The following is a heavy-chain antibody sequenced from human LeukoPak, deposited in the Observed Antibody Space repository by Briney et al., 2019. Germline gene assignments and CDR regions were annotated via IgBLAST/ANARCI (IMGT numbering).Heavy chain of an antibody. CDR1: GYSISSGYY. CDR2: IYHSGST. Sequence: SETLSLTCTVSGYSISSGYYWGWIRQPPGKGLEWIGGIYHSGSTYYNPSLKSRVTISVDTSKNHLSLKLTSVTAADTAVYYCARENMVATMVDYWGQGTLVTVSS. J-gene: IGHJ4*02. CDR3: ARENMVATMVDY. V-gene: IGHV4-38-2*02. D-gene: IGHD5-12*01.